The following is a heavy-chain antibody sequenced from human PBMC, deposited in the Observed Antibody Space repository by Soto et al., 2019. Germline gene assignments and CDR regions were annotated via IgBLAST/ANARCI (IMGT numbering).Heavy chain of an antibody. CDR1: GYPVTAYY. CDR3: ARGGGVGVAGSAAFDM. Sequence: QLHLVQSGAVVKKPGASVTVSCSASGYPVTAYYMHWVRQAPGRGLEWMGGINPATGAAKYTQTFQGRVTMTWDPSTSTVFMELSGLTSEVTAVFYCARGGGVGVAGSAAFDMWGQGTLVTVSS. CDR2: INPATGAA. D-gene: IGHD3-3*01. J-gene: IGHJ3*02. V-gene: IGHV1-2*02.